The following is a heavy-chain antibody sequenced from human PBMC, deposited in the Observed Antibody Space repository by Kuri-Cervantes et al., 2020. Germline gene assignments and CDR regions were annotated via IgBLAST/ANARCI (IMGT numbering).Heavy chain of an antibody. CDR2: IYSGGST. CDR1: GFTVSSNY. CDR3: ARDIKSYYMDA. V-gene: IGHV3-53*01. D-gene: IGHD3-10*01. Sequence: GGSLRLSCAASGFTVSSNYMSWVRQAPGKGLEWVSVIYSGGSTYYADSVKGRFTISRDNSKNTLDLQVNSLRAEDTAIYYCARDIKSYYMDAWGEGTTVTVSS. J-gene: IGHJ6*03.